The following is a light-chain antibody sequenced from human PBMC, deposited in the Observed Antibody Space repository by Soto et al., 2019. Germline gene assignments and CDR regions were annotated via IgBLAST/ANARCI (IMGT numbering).Light chain of an antibody. J-gene: IGKJ4*01. CDR3: QQSAVSPLP. CDR2: DAS. Sequence: EIVLTQSPGTLSLSPGESATLSCRASQSVGRNYLAWFQHKPDQAPRLLIYDASNRATGLPDRFSGSGSGTDFTLSVTRLEPEDFAGYYCQQSAVSPLPFGGGTPVEI. CDR1: QSVGRNY. V-gene: IGKV3-20*01.